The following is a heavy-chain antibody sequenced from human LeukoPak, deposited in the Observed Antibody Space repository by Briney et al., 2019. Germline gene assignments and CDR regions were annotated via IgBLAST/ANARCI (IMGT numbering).Heavy chain of an antibody. J-gene: IGHJ5*02. Sequence: TSETLSLTCAVYGGSFSGYYWSWIRQPPGKGLEWIGEINHSGSTNYNPSLKSRVTISVDTSKNQFSLKLSSVTAADTAVYYCARTPANWGFSRYGYNWFDPWGQGTLVTVSS. D-gene: IGHD7-27*01. V-gene: IGHV4-34*01. CDR3: ARTPANWGFSRYGYNWFDP. CDR1: GGSFSGYY. CDR2: INHSGST.